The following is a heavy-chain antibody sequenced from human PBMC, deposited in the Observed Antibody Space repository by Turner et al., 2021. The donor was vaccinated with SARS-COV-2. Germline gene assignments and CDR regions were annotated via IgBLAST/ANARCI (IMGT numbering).Heavy chain of an antibody. CDR2: IYSGGST. CDR1: GITVSSNY. CDR3: ARDLNYYGMDV. V-gene: IGHV3-53*04. D-gene: IGHD3-9*01. Sequence: VQLVESGGGLVQPGGSRSLSCAGSGITVSSNYMSWVRQAPGKGLDVVSVIYSGGSTYYADSVKGRFTSSRHNSKNTLYLQMNSLRAEDTAVYYCARDLNYYGMDVWGQGTTVTVSS. J-gene: IGHJ6*02.